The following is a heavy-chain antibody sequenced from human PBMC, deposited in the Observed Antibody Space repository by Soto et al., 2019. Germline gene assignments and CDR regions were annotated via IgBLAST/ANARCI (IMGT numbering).Heavy chain of an antibody. CDR2: IYYSGST. CDR3: ARGFVGRTQPADP. Sequence: SETLSLTCTVSGGSISSYYWSWIRQPPGKGLEWIGYIYYSGSTNYNPSLKSRVTISVDTSKNQFSLKLSSVTAADTAVYYCARGFVGRTQPADPSGQATLVTVSS. V-gene: IGHV4-59*01. J-gene: IGHJ5*02. D-gene: IGHD2-2*01. CDR1: GGSISSYY.